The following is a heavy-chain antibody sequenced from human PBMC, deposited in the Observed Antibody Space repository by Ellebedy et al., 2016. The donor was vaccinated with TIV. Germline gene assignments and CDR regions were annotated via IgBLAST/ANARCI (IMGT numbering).Heavy chain of an antibody. Sequence: GGSLRLXXAASGFTFSPYWMSWVRQAPGKGLEWVANIKQDGSEKHYVDSVKGRFTISRDNAKSSLYLQMNSLRLEDTALYYCSSHVDTSMTHWGQGTLVTVSS. CDR3: SSHVDTSMTH. CDR1: GFTFSPYW. D-gene: IGHD5-18*01. CDR2: IKQDGSEK. J-gene: IGHJ4*02. V-gene: IGHV3-7*01.